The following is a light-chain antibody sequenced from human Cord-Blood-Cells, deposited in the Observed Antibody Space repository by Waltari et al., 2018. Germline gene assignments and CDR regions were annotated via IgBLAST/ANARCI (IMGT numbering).Light chain of an antibody. CDR3: LQDYNYPLP. V-gene: IGKV1-6*01. Sequence: AIQMTQSPYSLSASVGDRLSITSRASQGITNVLGWYQQNPGKAPKLLTCAASSLQSGVPSRFTGSGSGTDFTLAISSLQPEDFATYYCLQDYNYPLPFGGGTKVEIK. CDR1: QGITNV. CDR2: AAS. J-gene: IGKJ4*01.